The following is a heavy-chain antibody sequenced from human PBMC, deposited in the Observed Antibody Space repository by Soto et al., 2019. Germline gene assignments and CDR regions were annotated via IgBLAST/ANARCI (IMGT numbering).Heavy chain of an antibody. CDR1: GFTFSDFG. D-gene: IGHD3-16*01. V-gene: IGHV3-33*01. CDR2: IWYDGSYQ. CDR3: ARDRLITYGAKIAPDQ. Sequence: QVQLVEAGGGVIQPGRSLRLSCKASGFTFSDFGMHWVRQAPGKGLEWVSAIWYDGSYQYYADPVRGRFTTSRDNSNNTLFLQMTSLRVEDTAVYYCARDRLITYGAKIAPDQWGQGALVTVAS. J-gene: IGHJ5*02.